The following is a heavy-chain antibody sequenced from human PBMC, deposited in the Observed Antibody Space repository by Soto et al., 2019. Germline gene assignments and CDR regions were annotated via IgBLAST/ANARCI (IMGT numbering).Heavy chain of an antibody. CDR3: ASTTVTNFAFDY. V-gene: IGHV4-34*01. Sequence: SETLSLTCAVYGGSFSGYYWTWIRQPPGTGLEWIGEINHSGSTNYNPSLKSRVTISVDRSKNQFSLKLSSVTAADTAVYYCASTTVTNFAFDYWGQGTLVTVSS. J-gene: IGHJ4*02. CDR1: GGSFSGYY. D-gene: IGHD4-17*01. CDR2: INHSGST.